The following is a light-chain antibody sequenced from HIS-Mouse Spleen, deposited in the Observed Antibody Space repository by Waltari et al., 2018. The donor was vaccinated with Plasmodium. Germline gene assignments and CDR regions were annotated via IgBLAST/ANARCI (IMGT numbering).Light chain of an antibody. J-gene: IGKJ3*01. V-gene: IGKV1-8*01. Sequence: AIRMTQSPSSFSASPGDRLTITCRACQGISSYLPWYQQNPGKAPKLLIYAASTLQSGVPSRFSGSGSGTDFTLTISCLQSEDFATYYGQQYYSYPFTFGPGTKVDIK. CDR2: AAS. CDR1: QGISSY. CDR3: QQYYSYPFT.